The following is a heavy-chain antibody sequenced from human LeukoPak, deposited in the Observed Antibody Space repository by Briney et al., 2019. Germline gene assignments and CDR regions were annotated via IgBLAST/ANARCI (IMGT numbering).Heavy chain of an antibody. J-gene: IGHJ1*01. CDR1: GFTFSNYA. Sequence: PGGSLRLSCAASGFTFSNYAMTWVRQAPGKGLEWVSVISGDGGTTYYADSVRGRFTISRDNSKNTLSLQMNNLRAEDTAVYYCATKPYYSDSSGYYYEYFQHWGQGTLVTVPS. D-gene: IGHD3-22*01. CDR2: ISGDGGTT. V-gene: IGHV3-23*01. CDR3: ATKPYYSDSSGYYYEYFQH.